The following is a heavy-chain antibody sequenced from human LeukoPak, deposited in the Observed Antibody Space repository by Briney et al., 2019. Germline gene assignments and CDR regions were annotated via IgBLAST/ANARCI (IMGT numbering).Heavy chain of an antibody. CDR2: INWNGGST. D-gene: IGHD3-3*02. V-gene: IGHV3-20*01. CDR3: ARTSISYYYGMDV. CDR1: GFTFDDYG. J-gene: IGHJ6*02. Sequence: GGSLRLSCSASGFTFDDYGMSWVRQAPGKGLDWVSGINWNGGSTGYADSLKGRFTISRDNAKNSLYLQMNSLRAEDTALYHCARTSISYYYGMDVWGQGTSVTVSS.